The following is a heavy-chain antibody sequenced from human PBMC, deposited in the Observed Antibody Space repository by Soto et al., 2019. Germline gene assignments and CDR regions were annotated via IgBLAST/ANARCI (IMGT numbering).Heavy chain of an antibody. D-gene: IGHD1-26*01. Sequence: EVHLLESGGGLVQPGGSLRLSCAASGFTFSTYAMSWVRQAPGRGLEWVSSIGGGDDDRYYADSVKGRFTISRDNSKNTVVRDMTSMSAEDTARYYCAKEWQSYNAVWYPFDFWGQGTVVTVSS. CDR1: GFTFSTYA. CDR3: AKEWQSYNAVWYPFDF. J-gene: IGHJ3*01. CDR2: IGGGDDDR. V-gene: IGHV3-23*01.